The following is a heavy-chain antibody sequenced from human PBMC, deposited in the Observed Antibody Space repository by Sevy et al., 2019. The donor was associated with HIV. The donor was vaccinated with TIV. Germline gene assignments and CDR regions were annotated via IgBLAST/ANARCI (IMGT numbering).Heavy chain of an antibody. J-gene: IGHJ5*02. CDR3: SRGGGLSPHHWLDP. Sequence: ATVKVSCKASGGTFSSYGITWVRQAPRQGLERRGEIIPIFGSANYGQTFQGRVTMTADQSTSTAYMELSSLRSDDTAVYYCSRGGGLSPHHWLDPWGQGTLVTVSS. CDR1: GGTFSSYG. V-gene: IGHV1-69*13. CDR2: IIPIFGSA. D-gene: IGHD3-16*01.